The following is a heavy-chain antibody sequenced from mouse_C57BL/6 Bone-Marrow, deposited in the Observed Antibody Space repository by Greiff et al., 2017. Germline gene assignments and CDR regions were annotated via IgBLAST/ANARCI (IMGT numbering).Heavy chain of an antibody. V-gene: IGHV1-15*01. CDR3: TYNWYFDV. J-gene: IGHJ1*03. CDR1: GYTFTDCE. CDR2: IDPETGGT. D-gene: IGHD2-12*01. Sequence: VQLQQSGAELVRPGASVTLSCKASGYTFTDCEMHWVKQTPVHGLEWIGAIDPETGGTAYNQKFKGKAILTADKSSSTAYMELRSLTSEDSAVYYCTYNWYFDVWGTGTTVTVSS.